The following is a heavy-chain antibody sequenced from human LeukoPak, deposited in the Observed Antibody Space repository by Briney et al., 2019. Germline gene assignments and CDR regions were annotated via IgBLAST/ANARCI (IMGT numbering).Heavy chain of an antibody. V-gene: IGHV3-49*03. CDR1: GFTYGDYA. Sequence: GGSLRLSCTASGFTYGDYAMSWFRQAPGKGLEWVGFIRSKAYGGTTEYAASVKGRFTISRDDSKSIAYLQMNSLKTEDTAVYYCTRGSSYYYDSSGHLSYWGQGTLVTVSS. CDR3: TRGSSYYYDSSGHLSY. D-gene: IGHD3-22*01. J-gene: IGHJ4*02. CDR2: IRSKAYGGTT.